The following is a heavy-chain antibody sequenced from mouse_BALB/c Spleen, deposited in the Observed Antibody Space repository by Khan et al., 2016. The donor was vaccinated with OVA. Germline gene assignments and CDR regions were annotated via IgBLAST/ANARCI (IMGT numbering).Heavy chain of an antibody. V-gene: IGHV5-9*03. CDR3: ASSNYGNFAY. D-gene: IGHD2-1*01. Sequence: EVELVESGGGLVKPGGSLKLSCAASGFTFSSYTMSWIRQTPEKRLEWVATISSGGDNTYYPDSVKGRFTISRDNAKNNLYLQMSSLRSEDTALYYCASSNYGNFAYWGQGTLVTVSA. CDR2: ISSGGDNT. J-gene: IGHJ3*01. CDR1: GFTFSSYT.